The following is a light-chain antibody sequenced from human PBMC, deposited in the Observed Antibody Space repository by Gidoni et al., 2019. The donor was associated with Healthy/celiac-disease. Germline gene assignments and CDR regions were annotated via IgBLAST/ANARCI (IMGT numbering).Light chain of an antibody. CDR2: DVS. V-gene: IGLV2-14*01. J-gene: IGLJ2*01. CDR1: SSDVGGYNY. CDR3: SSYTSSSTLVV. Sequence: QSALTPPASVSGSPGPSITLSCPGTSSDVGGYNYVSWYQQHPGKAPKLMIYDVSNRPSGVSNRFSGSKSGNTASLTISGLQAEDEADYDCSSYTSSSTLVVFGGGTKLTVL.